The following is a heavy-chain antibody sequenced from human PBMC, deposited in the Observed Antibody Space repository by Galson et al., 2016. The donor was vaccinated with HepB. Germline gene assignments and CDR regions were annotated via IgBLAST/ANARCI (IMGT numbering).Heavy chain of an antibody. CDR2: IYHSGST. D-gene: IGHD3-10*01. CDR3: ARDRSSGSGNFGY. J-gene: IGHJ4*02. CDR1: GGSISSGGYY. Sequence: TLSLTCTVSGGSISSGGYYWSWIRQHPGKGLEWIGYIYHSGSTYYNPSLKRRVSISVDTSKNQFSLRLSSVTAADTAVYYCARDRSSGSGNFGYWGQGTLVTVSS. V-gene: IGHV4-31*03.